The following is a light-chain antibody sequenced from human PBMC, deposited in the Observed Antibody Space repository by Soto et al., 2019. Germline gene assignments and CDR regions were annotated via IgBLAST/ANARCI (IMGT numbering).Light chain of an antibody. Sequence: QSALTQPPSASGSPGQSVTISWTGTSSDVGGYNYVSWYQQHPGKAPKLLIYEVTKRPSGVPDRFSGSKSGNTASLTVSGLQAEDEADYYCSSYAGSNTFPYVFGSGTNVTVL. CDR3: SSYAGSNTFPYV. CDR1: SSDVGGYNY. CDR2: EVT. V-gene: IGLV2-8*01. J-gene: IGLJ1*01.